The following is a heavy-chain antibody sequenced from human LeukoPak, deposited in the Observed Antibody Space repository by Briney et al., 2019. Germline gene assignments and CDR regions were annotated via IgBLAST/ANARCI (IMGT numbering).Heavy chain of an antibody. J-gene: IGHJ4*02. Sequence: PSETLSLTCAVYGGSFSGYYWSWNRQPPGKGLEWIGEINHSGSTNYNPSLKSRVTISVDTSKNQFSLKLSSVTAADTAVYYCARLGPYDSSGYYYVDYWGQGTLVTVSS. D-gene: IGHD3-22*01. V-gene: IGHV4-34*01. CDR3: ARLGPYDSSGYYYVDY. CDR2: INHSGST. CDR1: GGSFSGYY.